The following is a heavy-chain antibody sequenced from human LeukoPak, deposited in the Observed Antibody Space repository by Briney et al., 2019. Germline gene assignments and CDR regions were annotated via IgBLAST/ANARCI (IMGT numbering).Heavy chain of an antibody. CDR2: ISAYNGNT. Sequence: ASVKVSCKASGYTFTSYGISWVRQAPGQGFEWMGWISAYNGNTNYAQKLQGRVTMTTDTSTSTAYMELRSLRSDDTAVYYCARSNGLLWFGEFDYWGQGTLVTVSS. V-gene: IGHV1-18*04. J-gene: IGHJ4*02. CDR1: GYTFTSYG. CDR3: ARSNGLLWFGEFDY. D-gene: IGHD3-10*01.